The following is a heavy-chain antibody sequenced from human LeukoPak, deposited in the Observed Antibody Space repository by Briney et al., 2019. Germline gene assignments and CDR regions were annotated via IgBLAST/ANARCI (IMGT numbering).Heavy chain of an antibody. D-gene: IGHD3-16*01. V-gene: IGHV3-72*01. J-gene: IGHJ3*02. CDR2: IRRRTNSYTT. CDR1: GFTFSDYI. Sequence: PGGSLRLSCEVSGFTFSDYILDWVRQAPGKGLEWVGRIRRRTNSYTTEYAASVNGRFIVSRDDSKNSLYLHMSSLKTEDTAVYYCTRDGRDSLYTAFDIWGQATMVADSS. CDR3: TRDGRDSLYTAFDI.